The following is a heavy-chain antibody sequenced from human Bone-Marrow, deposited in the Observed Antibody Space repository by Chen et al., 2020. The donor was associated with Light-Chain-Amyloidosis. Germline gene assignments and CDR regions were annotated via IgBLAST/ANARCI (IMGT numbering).Heavy chain of an antibody. V-gene: IGHV3-23*04. Sequence: EVQLVESGGGLVQPGGSLRLSCATSGFNFSSFGMSWVRQAPGKGLEWVSTVSGSTVSTYYAGAVKGRFISSRDNSKSTLYLQMNSLRAGDPAVYCCTRKGGYFDFWGQGSLVTVSS. CDR2: VSGSTVST. J-gene: IGHJ4*02. CDR1: GFNFSSFG. CDR3: TRKGGYFDF. D-gene: IGHD3-10*01.